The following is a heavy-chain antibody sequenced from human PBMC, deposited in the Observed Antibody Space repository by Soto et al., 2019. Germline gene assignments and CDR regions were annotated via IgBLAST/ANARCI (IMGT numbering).Heavy chain of an antibody. D-gene: IGHD2-2*03. V-gene: IGHV1-18*01. CDR3: AREGNLGRWIQPLDS. Sequence: ASVKVSCKASGYTFTSYGISWVRQAPGQGLEWMGWISAYNGNTKYAQKFQGRVTMTTDTSKNHFSLKLISVTTADTAVYFCAREGNLGRWIQPLDSWGQGTLVTVS. CDR2: ISAYNGNT. J-gene: IGHJ4*02. CDR1: GYTFTSYG.